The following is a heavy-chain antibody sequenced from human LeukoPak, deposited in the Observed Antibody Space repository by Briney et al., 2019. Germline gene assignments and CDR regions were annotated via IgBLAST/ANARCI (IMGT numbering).Heavy chain of an antibody. CDR2: ISGSGGST. D-gene: IGHD3-9*01. Sequence: GGSLRLSCAASGFTFSSYAMSWVRQAPGKGLEWVSAISGSGGSTYYADSVKGRFTISRDNSKNTLYLQMNSLRAENTAVYYCAKLHRVTGLTYYFDYWGQGTLVTVSS. J-gene: IGHJ4*02. V-gene: IGHV3-23*01. CDR1: GFTFSSYA. CDR3: AKLHRVTGLTYYFDY.